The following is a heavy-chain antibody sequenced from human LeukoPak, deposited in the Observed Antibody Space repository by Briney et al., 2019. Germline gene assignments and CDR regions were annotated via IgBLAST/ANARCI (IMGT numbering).Heavy chain of an antibody. CDR2: IHFSGIT. V-gene: IGHV4-59*01. J-gene: IGHJ4*02. D-gene: IGHD2-15*01. CDR3: ARVLDSGYSDY. CDR1: GGSFSGYY. Sequence: SETLSLTCAVYGGSFSGYYWSWIRQPPGKGLEWIGYIHFSGITQYNPSLKSRLTMSVDTSKNHFSLRLSSVTAADTAIYYCARVLDSGYSDYWGQGTLVTVSS.